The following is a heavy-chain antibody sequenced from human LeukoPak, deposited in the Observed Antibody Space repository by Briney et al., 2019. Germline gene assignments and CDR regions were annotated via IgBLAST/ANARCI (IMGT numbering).Heavy chain of an antibody. V-gene: IGHV3-23*01. CDR1: GFTFSSYA. J-gene: IGHJ4*02. D-gene: IGHD3-3*01. Sequence: PGGSLRLSCAASGFTFSSYAMSWVRQAPGKGLEWVSAISGSGGSTYYADSVKGRFTISRDISKNTLYLQMNSLRAEDTAVYYCANLPAPARVRFLELDYFDYWGQGTLVTVSS. CDR3: ANLPAPARVRFLELDYFDY. CDR2: ISGSGGST.